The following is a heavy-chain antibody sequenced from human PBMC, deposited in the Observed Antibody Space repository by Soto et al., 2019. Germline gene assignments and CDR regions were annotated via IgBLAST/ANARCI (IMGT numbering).Heavy chain of an antibody. D-gene: IGHD2-2*01. CDR1: GYSFMKYG. Sequence: ASVKVSCKGFGYSFMKYGINWVRQAPGQGLEWVGWISPYSGYTHSAQKFHGRLTLTTDTAASTAYMELRILGSADTALYYCAREASVLIPAAQPSRFDSWGQGTLVTVSS. V-gene: IGHV1-18*01. J-gene: IGHJ4*02. CDR3: AREASVLIPAAQPSRFDS. CDR2: ISPYSGYT.